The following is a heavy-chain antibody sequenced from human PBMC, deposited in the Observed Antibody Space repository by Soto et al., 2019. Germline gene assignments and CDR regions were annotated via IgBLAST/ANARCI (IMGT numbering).Heavy chain of an antibody. CDR1: GFTFNTYW. Sequence: EVQLVESGGILVQPGGSLRLSCAASGFTFNTYWMHWVRQAPGKGLVWVSRINSDGTKTTYADSVKGRFTISRDNAKNTVYLQMNSLRAEDTAVYYCATVATNSYNWFDPWGQGTLVTVSS. J-gene: IGHJ5*02. D-gene: IGHD5-12*01. V-gene: IGHV3-74*01. CDR2: INSDGTKT. CDR3: ATVATNSYNWFDP.